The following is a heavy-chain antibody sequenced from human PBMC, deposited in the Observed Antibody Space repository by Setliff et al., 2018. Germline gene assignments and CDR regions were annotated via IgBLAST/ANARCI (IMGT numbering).Heavy chain of an antibody. J-gene: IGHJ3*02. CDR1: GYSISSDYY. V-gene: IGHV4-38-2*01. Sequence: SETLCLTCAVSGYSISSDYYWGWIRQPPGKGLEWIGSMYHSGSTYYNPSLKSRVTISVDTSKNQFSLKLNYVTAADTAVYYCARALGYCSRTSCYADAFDIWGQGTMVTVSS. CDR2: MYHSGST. CDR3: ARALGYCSRTSCYADAFDI. D-gene: IGHD2-2*01.